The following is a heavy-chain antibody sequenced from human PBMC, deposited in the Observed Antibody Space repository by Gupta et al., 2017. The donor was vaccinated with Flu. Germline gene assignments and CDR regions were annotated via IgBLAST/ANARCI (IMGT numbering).Heavy chain of an antibody. CDR2: ISSSGSTI. CDR3: ARVLGYNLWHSGYYFDY. V-gene: IGHV3-11*01. D-gene: IGHD1-1*01. Sequence: GKGLEWVSYISSSGSTIYYADSVKGRFTISRDNAKNSLYLQMNSLRAEDTAVYYCARVLGYNLWHSGYYFDYWGQGTLVTVSS. J-gene: IGHJ4*02.